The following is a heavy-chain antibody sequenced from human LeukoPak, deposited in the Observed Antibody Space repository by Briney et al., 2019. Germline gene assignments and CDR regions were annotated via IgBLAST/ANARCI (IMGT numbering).Heavy chain of an antibody. CDR1: GFTFSSYG. V-gene: IGHV3-33*06. D-gene: IGHD4-23*01. Sequence: GRSLRLSCAASGFTFSSYGMHWVRQAPGKGLEWVAVIWYDGSNKYYADSVKGRFTISRDNSKNTLYLQMNSLRAEDTALYYCAKGTTVVTHYFDYWGQGTLVTVSS. CDR2: IWYDGSNK. J-gene: IGHJ4*02. CDR3: AKGTTVVTHYFDY.